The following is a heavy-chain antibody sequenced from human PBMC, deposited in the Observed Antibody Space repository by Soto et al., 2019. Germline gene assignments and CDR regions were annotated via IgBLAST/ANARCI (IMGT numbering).Heavy chain of an antibody. D-gene: IGHD3-22*01. J-gene: IGHJ4*01. V-gene: IGHV3-15*07. CDR2: IKSKGHGGTT. CDR3: TTDSYTSVIVVRFDY. Sequence: GGSLRVSCAASGFAFSNAWINWVRQAPGKGLEWVGRIKSKGHGGTTDFAAPVRGRFAISRDDSRNLVYMQMNSLNTEDTAVYYCTTDSYTSVIVVRFDYWGHGTLVTVSS. CDR1: GFAFSNAW.